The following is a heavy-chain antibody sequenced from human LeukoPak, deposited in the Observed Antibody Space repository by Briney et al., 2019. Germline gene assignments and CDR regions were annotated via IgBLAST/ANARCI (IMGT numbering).Heavy chain of an antibody. D-gene: IGHD6-19*01. CDR1: GFTFSSYG. CDR3: ARDPGRSGWSYSYYYGMDV. V-gene: IGHV3-30*04. J-gene: IGHJ6*04. Sequence: GGSLRLSCAASGFTFSSYGMHGVRQAPGKGLEWVAVISYDGSNKDYADSVKGRFTISRNNSKDTLYLQMNSRRAEDTAVYYCARDPGRSGWSYSYYYGMDVWGKGHTVTVSS. CDR2: ISYDGSNK.